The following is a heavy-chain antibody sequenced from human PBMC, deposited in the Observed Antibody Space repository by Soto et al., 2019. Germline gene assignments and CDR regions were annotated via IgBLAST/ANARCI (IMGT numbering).Heavy chain of an antibody. Sequence: VQLTQSETQLRQPGSSMMVSCQTSGDTFEFHSLNWVRQAPGLGLEWLGGVLPLYNKAIYAPKFQGRITINAASSTKTVYVKMTSLRSDDSAVYFCARDHGGGLLSTRSDSWGQGTPGTVS. CDR2: VLPLYNKA. CDR3: ARDHGGGLLSTRSDS. V-gene: IGHV1-69*14. J-gene: IGHJ1*01. CDR1: GDTFEFHS. D-gene: IGHD3-16*01.